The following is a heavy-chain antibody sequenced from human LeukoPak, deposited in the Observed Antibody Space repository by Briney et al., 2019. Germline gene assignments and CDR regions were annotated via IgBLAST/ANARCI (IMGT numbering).Heavy chain of an antibody. CDR3: ERHHGDSSGYYYQRYFDL. CDR2: IYYSGST. D-gene: IGHD3-22*01. CDR1: GGSISSYY. V-gene: IGHV4-59*01. Sequence: SETLSLTCTVSGGSISSYYWSWIRQPPGKGLEWIGYIYYSGSTNCNPSLKSGVTISVDTSKNQFSLKLSSVTAADTAVYSCERHHGDSSGYYYQRYFDLWGRGTLVTVSS. J-gene: IGHJ2*01.